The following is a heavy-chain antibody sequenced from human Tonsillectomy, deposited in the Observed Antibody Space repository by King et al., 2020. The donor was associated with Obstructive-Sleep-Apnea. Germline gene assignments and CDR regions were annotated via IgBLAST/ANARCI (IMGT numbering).Heavy chain of an antibody. CDR1: GGSFSGYY. Sequence: VQLQQWGAGLLKPSETLSLTCAVYGGSFSGYYWSWIRQPPGKGLEWIGEINHSGSTNYNPSLKSRVTISVDTSKNQFSLKLSSVTAADTAVYYCARGLDISSGRPYWYFDLWGRGTLVTVSS. CDR2: INHSGST. D-gene: IGHD3-22*01. J-gene: IGHJ2*01. V-gene: IGHV4-34*01. CDR3: ARGLDISSGRPYWYFDL.